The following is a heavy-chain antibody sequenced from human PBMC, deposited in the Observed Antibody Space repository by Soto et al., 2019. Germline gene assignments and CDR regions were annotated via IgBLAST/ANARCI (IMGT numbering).Heavy chain of an antibody. V-gene: IGHV1-18*01. D-gene: IGHD3-3*01. CDR2: ISAYNGNT. CDR1: GYTFTIYG. Sequence: ASLKVSCKASGYTFTIYGISWVRQAPGQGLEWMGWISAYNGNTNYAQKLQGRVTITTDTSTSTAYMELRSLRSEDTAVYYCARGGSYDFWSGYYPYYYYYGMDGWGQGTTVTVSS. J-gene: IGHJ6*02. CDR3: ARGGSYDFWSGYYPYYYYYGMDG.